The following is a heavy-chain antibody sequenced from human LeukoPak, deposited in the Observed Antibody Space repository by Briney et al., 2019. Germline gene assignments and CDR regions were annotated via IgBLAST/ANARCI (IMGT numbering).Heavy chain of an antibody. CDR3: ARGRTYYYTH. CDR2: IYYSGST. J-gene: IGHJ4*02. V-gene: IGHV4-39*07. D-gene: IGHD3-10*01. CDR1: GGSISSSSYY. Sequence: SETLSLTCTVSGGSISSSSYYWGWIRQPPGKGLEWIGSIYYSGSTYYNPSLKSRVTISVDTSKNQFSLKLSSVTAADTAVYYCARGRTYYYTHWGQGTLVTVSS.